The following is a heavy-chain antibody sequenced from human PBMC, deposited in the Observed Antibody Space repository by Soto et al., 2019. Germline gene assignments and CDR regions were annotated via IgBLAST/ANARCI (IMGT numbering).Heavy chain of an antibody. D-gene: IGHD3-3*01. CDR2: IWYDGSNK. V-gene: IGHV3-33*01. J-gene: IGHJ6*02. CDR3: ARDVGITIFGVVPDNLSYYYYGMDV. Sequence: PGGSLRLSCAASGFTFSSYGMHWVRQAPGKGLEWVAVIWYDGSNKYYADSVKGRFTISRDNSKNTLYLQMNSLRAEDTAVYYCARDVGITIFGVVPDNLSYYYYGMDVWGQGTTVTVSS. CDR1: GFTFSSYG.